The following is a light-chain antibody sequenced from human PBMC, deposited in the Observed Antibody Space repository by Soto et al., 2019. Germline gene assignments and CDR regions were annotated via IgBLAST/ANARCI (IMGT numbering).Light chain of an antibody. CDR1: QSVSDN. Sequence: EIVMTQSPATLSVSPGERATLSCRASQSVSDNLAWYQKKPGQAPRLLIYGASTRVTGIPARFSGSGSGTEFTLTISSLQSEDFAVYYCQQSNNWPYTFGQGTKVDIK. CDR3: QQSNNWPYT. CDR2: GAS. V-gene: IGKV3-15*01. J-gene: IGKJ2*01.